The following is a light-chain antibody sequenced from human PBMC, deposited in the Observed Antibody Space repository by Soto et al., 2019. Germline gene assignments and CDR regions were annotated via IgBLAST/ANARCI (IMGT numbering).Light chain of an antibody. J-gene: IGLJ2*01. Sequence: QSALTQPASMSGSPGQSITIPCTGTGSDVGGYNCVSWYQHHPGEAPKLLIYGVSDRPSRVSTRFSGSKSGNTASLTISGLQTEDEADYYCSSYTSGQVVFGGGTKLTVL. CDR2: GVS. V-gene: IGLV2-14*03. CDR3: SSYTSGQVV. CDR1: GSDVGGYNC.